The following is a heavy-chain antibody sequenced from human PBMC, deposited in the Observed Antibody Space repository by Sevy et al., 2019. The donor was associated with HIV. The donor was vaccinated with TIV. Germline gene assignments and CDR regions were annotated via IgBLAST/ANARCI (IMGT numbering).Heavy chain of an antibody. V-gene: IGHV3-33*01. CDR2: IWNDRSNE. D-gene: IGHD3-22*01. Sequence: GGSLRLSCAASGFTLSRYGMHWVRQAPGKGLDWVAVIWNDRSNENYADSVRGRFTISRDNSKNMLYQQMNNLRAENTAVYYCASVPNHYYDRSGYSGDDGFDIWGRGTMVTVSS. CDR1: GFTLSRYG. CDR3: ASVPNHYYDRSGYSGDDGFDI. J-gene: IGHJ3*02.